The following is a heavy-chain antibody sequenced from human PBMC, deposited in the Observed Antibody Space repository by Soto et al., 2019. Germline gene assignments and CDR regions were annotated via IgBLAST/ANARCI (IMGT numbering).Heavy chain of an antibody. V-gene: IGHV3-53*02. D-gene: IGHD3-3*02. CDR1: GFTVSTNY. CDR2: LYSGGST. CDR3: ARHRDAFSSTFDY. J-gene: IGHJ4*02. Sequence: EVQLVETGGGLIQPGGSLRLSCAVSGFTVSTNYMSWVRQAPGKGLEWVSALYSGGSTYYAASVKARFTISRDNSKNTLHLQMNSLRAEDTALYYCARHRDAFSSTFDYWGQGTLVTVSS.